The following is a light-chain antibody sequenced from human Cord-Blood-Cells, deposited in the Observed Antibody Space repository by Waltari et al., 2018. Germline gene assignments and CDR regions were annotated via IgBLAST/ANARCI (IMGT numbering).Light chain of an antibody. Sequence: SSELTQDPAVSVALGQTVRITCQGDSLRSYYASWYQQKPGQAPVLVIYGKNNLPSGSPDRFSGSSSGNTASLTITGAQAEDEADYYCNSRDSSVNHLVFGGGTKLTVL. V-gene: IGLV3-19*01. CDR3: NSRDSSVNHLV. CDR1: SLRSYY. J-gene: IGLJ2*01. CDR2: GKN.